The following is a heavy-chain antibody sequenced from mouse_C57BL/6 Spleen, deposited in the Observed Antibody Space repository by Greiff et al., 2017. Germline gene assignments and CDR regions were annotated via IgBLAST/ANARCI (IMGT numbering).Heavy chain of an antibody. CDR1: GYTFTDYN. Sequence: EVMLVESGPELVKPGASVKIPCKASGYTFTDYNMDWVKQSHGKSLEWIGDINPNNGGTIYNQKFKGKATLTVDKSSSTAYMELRSLTSEDTAVYYCARRDSNFSWFAYWGQGTLVTVSA. CDR3: ARRDSNFSWFAY. V-gene: IGHV1-18*01. J-gene: IGHJ3*01. D-gene: IGHD2-5*01. CDR2: INPNNGGT.